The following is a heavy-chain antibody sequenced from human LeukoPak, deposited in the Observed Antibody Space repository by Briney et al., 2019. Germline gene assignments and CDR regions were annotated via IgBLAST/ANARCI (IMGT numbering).Heavy chain of an antibody. V-gene: IGHV4-34*01. CDR1: GGSFSGFA. D-gene: IGHD3-3*01. J-gene: IGHJ1*01. Sequence: SDTLSLNCSVYGGSFSGFAWSWIRQPPGHGLESIGAINPSSSTYYNPSLKSRVTMSVDTSKNQFSLKLSSVTAADTAVYYCARENKQAVRDFWSGYYTGSEGYFQHWGQGTLVTVSS. CDR3: ARENKQAVRDFWSGYYTGSEGYFQH. CDR2: INPSSST.